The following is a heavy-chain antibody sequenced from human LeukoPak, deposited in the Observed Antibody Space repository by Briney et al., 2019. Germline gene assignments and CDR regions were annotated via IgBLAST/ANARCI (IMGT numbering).Heavy chain of an antibody. CDR1: DGSISSYY. J-gene: IGHJ4*02. CDR3: ARVGTYGSGSYLSWLDY. D-gene: IGHD3-10*01. CDR2: IYYSGIT. V-gene: IGHV4-59*01. Sequence: SETLSLTCTVSDGSISSYYWSWIRQPPGKGLEWIGYIYYSGITNYNPSLKSRVTISVDTSKNQFSLKLSSVTAADTAVYYCARVGTYGSGSYLSWLDYWGQGTLVTVSS.